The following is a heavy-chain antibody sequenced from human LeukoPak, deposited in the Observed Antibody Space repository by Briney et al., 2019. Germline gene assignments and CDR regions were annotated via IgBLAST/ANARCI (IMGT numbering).Heavy chain of an antibody. CDR2: LYTSGST. CDR3: ARVRARRPDDAFDI. V-gene: IGHV4-4*07. CDR1: GGSISNYF. J-gene: IGHJ3*02. Sequence: PSETLSLTCTVSGGSISNYFWSWIRQPAGKGLEWIGRLYTSGSTNFNPSLKSRVSISVDTFKNQFSLKLSSVTAADTAVYYCARVRARRPDDAFDIWGQGTMVTVSS.